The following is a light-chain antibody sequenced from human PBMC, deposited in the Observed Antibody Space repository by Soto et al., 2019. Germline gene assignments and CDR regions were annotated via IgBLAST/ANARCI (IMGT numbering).Light chain of an antibody. CDR2: GAY. CDR1: QSVSTN. Sequence: IVLTQSPVTLSLSPGEGATLSCRASQSVSTNLAWYQQRPGQAPRLIISGAYTRATGIPARFSGSGSGTDFTLTIGRLEPEDFAVYYCQQYLITPWTFGQGTKVDIK. V-gene: IGKV3-20*01. J-gene: IGKJ1*01. CDR3: QQYLITPWT.